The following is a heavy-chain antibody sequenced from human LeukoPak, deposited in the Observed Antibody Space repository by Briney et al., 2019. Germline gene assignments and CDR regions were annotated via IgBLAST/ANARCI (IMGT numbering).Heavy chain of an antibody. J-gene: IGHJ6*02. CDR3: ARDGSDFWSGYYGMSV. V-gene: IGHV3-23*01. CDR2: ACGSESRT. D-gene: IGHD3-3*01. Sequence: GGSLRLSCVSSGFTFRSYTMSWVRQAPGKGLEWVSSACGSESRTYYADSVKGRFTISRDNSKNTMYLQMNSLRAEDTAVYYCARDGSDFWSGYYGMSVWGQGTTVTVSS. CDR1: GFTFRSYT.